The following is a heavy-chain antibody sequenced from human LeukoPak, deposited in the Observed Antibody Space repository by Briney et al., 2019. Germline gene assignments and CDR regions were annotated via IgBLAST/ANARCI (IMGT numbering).Heavy chain of an antibody. V-gene: IGHV3-30-3*02. Sequence: GGSLRLSCAASGFTFSSYAMHWVRQAPGKGLEWVAVISYDGSNKYYADSVKGRFTISRDNSKNTLYLQMNSLRAEDTAVYFCAKSRSGSANWALQIFDNWGQGTLVTVSS. CDR3: AKSRSGSANWALQIFDN. CDR2: ISYDGSNK. D-gene: IGHD1-1*01. J-gene: IGHJ4*02. CDR1: GFTFSSYA.